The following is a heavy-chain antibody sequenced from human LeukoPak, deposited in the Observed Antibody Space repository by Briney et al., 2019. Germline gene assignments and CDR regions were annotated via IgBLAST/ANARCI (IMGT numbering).Heavy chain of an antibody. CDR1: GGSFSGYY. CDR2: INHSGST. CDR3: ARIRLRLGGGYYYYYYGMDV. Sequence: SETLSLTCAVYGGSFSGYYWSWIRQPPGKGLEWIGEINHSGSTNYNPSLKSRVTISVDTSKNQFPLKLSSVTAADTAVYYCARIRLRLGGGYYYYYYGMDVWGQGTTVTVSS. J-gene: IGHJ6*02. V-gene: IGHV4-34*01. D-gene: IGHD5-12*01.